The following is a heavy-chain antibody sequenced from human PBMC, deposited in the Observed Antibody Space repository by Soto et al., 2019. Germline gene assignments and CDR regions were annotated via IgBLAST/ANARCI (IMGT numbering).Heavy chain of an antibody. J-gene: IGHJ6*03. CDR2: INPSGGST. CDR3: ALPLGYCSGGSCHPSYYYYYMDV. Sequence: QVQLVQSGAEVKKPGASVKVSCKASGYTFTSYYMHWVRQAPGQGLEWMGIINPSGGSTSHAQKFQGRVTMTRDTSTSTVYMELSSLRSEDTAVYYCALPLGYCSGGSCHPSYYYYYMDVWGKGTTVTVSS. D-gene: IGHD2-15*01. CDR1: GYTFTSYY. V-gene: IGHV1-46*01.